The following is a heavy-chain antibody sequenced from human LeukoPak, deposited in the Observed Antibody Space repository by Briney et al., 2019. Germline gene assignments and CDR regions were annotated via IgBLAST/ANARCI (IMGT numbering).Heavy chain of an antibody. CDR3: ARDYGEYSSSWYREYYFDY. Sequence: GASVKVSCKASGYTFTSYDINWVRQATGQGLEWMGWMNPNSGNTGYAQKFQGRVTITRNTSISTAYMELSSLRSEDTAVYYCARDYGEYSSSWYREYYFDYWGQGTLVTVSS. V-gene: IGHV1-8*03. CDR2: MNPNSGNT. CDR1: GYTFTSYD. D-gene: IGHD6-13*01. J-gene: IGHJ4*02.